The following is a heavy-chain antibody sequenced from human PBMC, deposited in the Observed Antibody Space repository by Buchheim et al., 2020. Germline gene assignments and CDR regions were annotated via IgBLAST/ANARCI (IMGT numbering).Heavy chain of an antibody. CDR2: ISYDGSNT. CDR1: GFTFSSYG. D-gene: IGHD4-11*01. J-gene: IGHJ3*02. Sequence: VEWVESGGGVVQPGRSMRLFCAASGFTFSSYGMHWVRQGSGTGLEWVAVISYDGSNTYYADSVKGRFTSPRDNSKTTLSLQMNSLRAEDTAVYYCARISTVTTGAAFDIWGQGT. V-gene: IGHV3-30*03. CDR3: ARISTVTTGAAFDI.